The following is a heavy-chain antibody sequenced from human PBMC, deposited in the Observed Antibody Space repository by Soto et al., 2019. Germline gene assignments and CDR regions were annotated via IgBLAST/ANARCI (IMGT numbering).Heavy chain of an antibody. CDR1: DFTFSNRW. V-gene: IGHV3-74*03. CDR2: INSDGSST. J-gene: IGHJ6*02. CDR3: QSDNSYALDV. Sequence: GGSLRLSCVASDFTFSNRWMHWVRQVPGKGLVWVSHINSDGSSTTYADSVKGRFTISRDNAKKTVYLQMNSLRAEDTAVYFCQSDNSYALDVWGQGTTVTVSS.